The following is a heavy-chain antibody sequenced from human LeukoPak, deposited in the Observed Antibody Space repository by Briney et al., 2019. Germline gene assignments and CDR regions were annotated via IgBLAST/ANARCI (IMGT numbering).Heavy chain of an antibody. J-gene: IGHJ4*02. D-gene: IGHD2-15*01. CDR3: ARSPRRYCSGGSCYSGRRDSYNPDY. CDR1: GFTFSDYY. Sequence: GGSLRLSCAASGFTFSDYYMSWIRQAPGKGLEWVSYISSSGSTIYYADSVKGRFTISRDNAKNSLYLQMNSLRAEDTAVYYCARSPRRYCSGGSCYSGRRDSYNPDYWGQGTLVTVSS. V-gene: IGHV3-11*01. CDR2: ISSSGSTI.